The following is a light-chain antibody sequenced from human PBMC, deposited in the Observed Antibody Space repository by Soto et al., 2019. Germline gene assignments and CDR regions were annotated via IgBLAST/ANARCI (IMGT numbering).Light chain of an antibody. CDR2: WAS. CDR3: QQYYNTPIT. CDR1: RSVLYSSNNKNY. J-gene: IGKJ5*01. Sequence: DIVMTQSPDSLAVSLGERATINCKSSRSVLYSSNNKNYLSWYRQKPGQPPKLLILWASTRESGVPDRFSGSGSGTDFTLTISSLQAEDVAVYYCQQYYNTPITFGQGTRLEI. V-gene: IGKV4-1*01.